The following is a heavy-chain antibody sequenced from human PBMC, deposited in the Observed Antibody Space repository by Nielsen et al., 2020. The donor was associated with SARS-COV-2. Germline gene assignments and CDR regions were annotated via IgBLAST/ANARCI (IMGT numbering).Heavy chain of an antibody. J-gene: IGHJ1*01. V-gene: IGHV4-34*01. D-gene: IGHD3-22*01. CDR1: GGSFTGYF. CDR2: IDHSATT. CDR3: TRGLGYYDPRVYFQH. Sequence: SDTLSLTCEVSGGSFTGYFWSWIRQPPGGGLEWIGDIDHSATTSYNPSLKSRVSISVDTSKNQFPLHLTSVTAADTAVYYCTRGLGYYDPRVYFQHWGQGTLVTVSS.